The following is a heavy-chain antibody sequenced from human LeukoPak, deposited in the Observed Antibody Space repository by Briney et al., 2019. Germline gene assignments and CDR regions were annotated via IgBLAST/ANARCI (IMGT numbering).Heavy chain of an antibody. D-gene: IGHD3-16*02. CDR2: IYTSGST. CDR3: ARSSNYDYVWGSYRYPHYYYGMDV. J-gene: IGHJ6*02. CDR1: GGSISSYY. V-gene: IGHV4-4*07. Sequence: SETLSLTCTVSGGSISSYYWSWIRQPAGKGLEWIGRIYTSGSTNYNPSLKGRVTMSVDTSKNQFSLKLSSVTAADTAVYYCARSSNYDYVWGSYRYPHYYYGMDVWGQGTTVTVSS.